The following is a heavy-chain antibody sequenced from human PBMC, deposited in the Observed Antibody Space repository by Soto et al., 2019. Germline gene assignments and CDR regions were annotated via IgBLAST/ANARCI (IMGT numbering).Heavy chain of an antibody. CDR3: ARAASGDAFDI. J-gene: IGHJ3*02. D-gene: IGHD7-27*01. V-gene: IGHV3-53*01. CDR2: IYSGDGA. CDR1: GFTVSTNY. Sequence: HPVGSLRLSCAASGFTVSTNYMSWVRQAPGKGLEWVSIIYSGDGAYFADSVKGRFTISRDNSKNTLYLQMNSLRAEDTAVYYCARAASGDAFDIWGQGTMVTVSS.